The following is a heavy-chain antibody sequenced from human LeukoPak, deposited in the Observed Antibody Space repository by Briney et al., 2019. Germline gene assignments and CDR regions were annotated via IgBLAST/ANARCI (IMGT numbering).Heavy chain of an antibody. V-gene: IGHV3-7*01. Sequence: GESLKISCAASGFTFSSYWMSWVRQAPGKGLEWVANIKQDGSEKYYVDSVKGRFTISRDNAKNSLYLQMNSLRAEDTAVYYCAREVVVVVAATYYFDYWGQGTLVTVSS. CDR2: IKQDGSEK. D-gene: IGHD2-15*01. CDR3: AREVVVVVAATYYFDY. CDR1: GFTFSSYW. J-gene: IGHJ4*02.